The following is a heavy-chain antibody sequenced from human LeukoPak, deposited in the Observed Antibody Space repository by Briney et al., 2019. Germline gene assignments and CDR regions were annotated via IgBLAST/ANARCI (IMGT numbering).Heavy chain of an antibody. D-gene: IGHD2-15*01. Sequence: PSETLSLTCTVSGGSISNYYWSWIWQSAGKGLEWIGRIYISGSTNYNPSLKSRVTMSVDTSKNQFSLKLSSVTAADTALYYCARGNYCSGGSCSVFYFDYWGQGTLVTVSS. V-gene: IGHV4-4*07. CDR2: IYISGST. J-gene: IGHJ4*02. CDR3: ARGNYCSGGSCSVFYFDY. CDR1: GGSISNYY.